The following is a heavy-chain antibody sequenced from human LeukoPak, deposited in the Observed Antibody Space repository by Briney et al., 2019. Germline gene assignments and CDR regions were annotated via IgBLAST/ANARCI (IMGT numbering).Heavy chain of an antibody. J-gene: IGHJ4*02. V-gene: IGHV1-46*01. D-gene: IGHD6-19*01. CDR1: GYTFTSYY. CDR2: INPSGGST. Sequence: ASVKVSCKASGYTFTSYYMHWVRQAPGQGLEWMGIINPSGGSTSYAQKFQGRVTMTRDTSTSTVYMELSSLKSEDTAVYYCAREAGSGWYVYWGRGTLVTVSS. CDR3: AREAGSGWYVY.